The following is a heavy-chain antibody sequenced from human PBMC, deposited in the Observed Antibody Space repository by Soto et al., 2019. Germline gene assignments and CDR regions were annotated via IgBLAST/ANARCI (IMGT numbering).Heavy chain of an antibody. J-gene: IGHJ6*02. D-gene: IGHD6-6*01. CDR3: ARLRSTWRSYYGMDV. CDR1: GGSISSYY. CDR2: IYYSGST. V-gene: IGHV4-59*08. Sequence: SETLSLTCTVSGGSISSYYWSWIRQPPGKGLEWIGYIYYSGSTNYNPSLKSRVTISVDTSKNQFSLKLSSVTAADTAVYYCARLRSTWRSYYGMDVWGQGTTVTVSS.